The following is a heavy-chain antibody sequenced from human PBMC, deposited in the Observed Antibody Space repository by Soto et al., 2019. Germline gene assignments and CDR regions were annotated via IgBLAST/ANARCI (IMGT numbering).Heavy chain of an antibody. CDR2: IYPGDSDT. Sequence: GESLKISCKGSGYSFTSYWIGWVRQVPGKGLEWMGIIYPGDSDTRYSPSFQGQVTISADKSISTAYLQWSSLKASDTAMYYCARCLTHYYDSSSPDVWGQGTTVTVSS. J-gene: IGHJ6*02. V-gene: IGHV5-51*01. D-gene: IGHD3-22*01. CDR1: GYSFTSYW. CDR3: ARCLTHYYDSSSPDV.